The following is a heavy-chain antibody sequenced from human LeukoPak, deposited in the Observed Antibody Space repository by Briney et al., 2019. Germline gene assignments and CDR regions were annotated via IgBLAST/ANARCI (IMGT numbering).Heavy chain of an antibody. CDR3: ARESPYYDYVWGSPSYNWFDP. CDR2: INAGNGNT. Sequence: ASVKVSCKASGCTFTSYAMHWVRQAPGQRLEWMGWINAGNGNTKYSQKFQGRVTITRDTSASTAYMELSSLRSEDTAVYYCARESPYYDYVWGSPSYNWFDPWGQGTLVTVSS. CDR1: GCTFTSYA. V-gene: IGHV1-3*01. D-gene: IGHD3-16*01. J-gene: IGHJ5*02.